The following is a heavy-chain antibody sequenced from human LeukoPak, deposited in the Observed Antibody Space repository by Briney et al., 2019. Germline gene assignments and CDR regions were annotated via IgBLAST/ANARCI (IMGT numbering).Heavy chain of an antibody. CDR1: GSTFSSSD. Sequence: GGSLRLSCAASGSTFSSSDMSWVRQAPRSGLEWVSSIRHSDSNTYYADSVMGRFTISRDNSKNTLYLQMNSLSAEDTAVYYCAKRGNPTVGHHYLDVWGKGTTVSVSS. V-gene: IGHV3-23*05. J-gene: IGHJ6*03. CDR3: AKRGNPTVGHHYLDV. D-gene: IGHD1-1*01. CDR2: IRHSDSNT.